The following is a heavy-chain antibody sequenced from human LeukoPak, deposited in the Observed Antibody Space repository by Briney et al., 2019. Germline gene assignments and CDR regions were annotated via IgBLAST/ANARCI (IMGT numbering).Heavy chain of an antibody. CDR1: GGSISNYY. D-gene: IGHD6-6*01. V-gene: IGHV4-59*01. J-gene: IGHJ4*02. CDR2: IYYSGST. CDR3: ARGNDYSSSRIDY. Sequence: PSGTLSLTCTVSGGSISNYYWSWIRQLPGKGLEWIGYIYYSGSTNYSPSLKSRVTISVDTSNNQFSLNLSSVTAADTAVYYCARGNDYSSSRIDYWGQGTLVTVSS.